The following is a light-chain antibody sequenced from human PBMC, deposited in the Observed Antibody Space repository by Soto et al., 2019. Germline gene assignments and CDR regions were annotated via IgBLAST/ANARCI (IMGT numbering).Light chain of an antibody. J-gene: IGKJ1*01. CDR1: QNIYMY. Sequence: DIQMTQSPSSLSASVGDRVTITCRASQNIYMYLSWYQQKPGKAPKFLIYAASSLFSGVPSRFSGSGSGTAFTLTINNLQPEDFATYFCQQSYSSPPTFGQGTKVDIK. V-gene: IGKV1-39*01. CDR2: AAS. CDR3: QQSYSSPPT.